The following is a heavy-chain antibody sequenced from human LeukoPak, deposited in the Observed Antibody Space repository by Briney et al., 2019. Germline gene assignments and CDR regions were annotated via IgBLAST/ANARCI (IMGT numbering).Heavy chain of an antibody. Sequence: GGSLRLSCTVSGFTVSSNSMSWVRQAPGKGLEWVSFIYSDNTHYSDSVKGRFTISRDNSKNTLYLQMNSLRAEDTAVYYCAKGAAMYSSGWYGIDYWGQGTLVTVSS. CDR3: AKGAAMYSSGWYGIDY. CDR1: GFTVSSNS. D-gene: IGHD6-19*01. V-gene: IGHV3-66*03. CDR2: IYSDNT. J-gene: IGHJ4*02.